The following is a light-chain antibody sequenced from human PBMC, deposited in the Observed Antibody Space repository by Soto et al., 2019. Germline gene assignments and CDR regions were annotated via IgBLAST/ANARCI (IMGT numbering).Light chain of an antibody. CDR2: GAS. J-gene: IGKJ1*01. V-gene: IGKV3-20*01. Sequence: EIVLTQSPGTLSLSPGERATLPCRASQSVSSSYLAWYQQKPGQAPRLLIYGASSRATGIPDRFSGSGSGTDFTLTISRLEPEDSAVYYCQQYGRTFGQGTKVDVK. CDR3: QQYGRT. CDR1: QSVSSSY.